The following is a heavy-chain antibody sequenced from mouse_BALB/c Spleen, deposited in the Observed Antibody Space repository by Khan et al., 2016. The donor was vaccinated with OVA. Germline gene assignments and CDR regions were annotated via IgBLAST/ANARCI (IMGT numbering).Heavy chain of an antibody. J-gene: IGHJ1*01. CDR2: IYPGVGYI. CDR3: TRWATWFFDV. V-gene: IGHV1-63*02. D-gene: IGHD3-1*01. Sequence: QVQLQLSGAQLVRPGTSVKISCKASGYTFTNYWLGWVKQRPGRGLEWIGDIYPGVGYINYNEKFKGRATLTAGTSSSTAYIQISGLTSEDSAVDFCTRWATWFFDVWGAGTTVTVSS. CDR1: GYTFTNYW.